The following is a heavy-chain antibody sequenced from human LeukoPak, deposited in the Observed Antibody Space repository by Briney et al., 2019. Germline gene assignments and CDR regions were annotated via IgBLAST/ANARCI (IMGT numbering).Heavy chain of an antibody. CDR1: GYTFTSYD. Sequence: GASVKVSCKASGYTFTSYDINWVRQATGQRLEWMGWMKPNSGNTGYAQKFQGRVTMTRNTSISTAYMELSSLRSEDTAVYYCARGHYYDSSGYYYVSAFDIWGQGTMVTVSS. CDR3: ARGHYYDSSGYYYVSAFDI. V-gene: IGHV1-8*01. J-gene: IGHJ3*02. CDR2: MKPNSGNT. D-gene: IGHD3-22*01.